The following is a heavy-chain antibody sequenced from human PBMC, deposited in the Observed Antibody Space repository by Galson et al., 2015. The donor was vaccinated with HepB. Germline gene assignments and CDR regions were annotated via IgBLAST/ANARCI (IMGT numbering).Heavy chain of an antibody. J-gene: IGHJ5*02. CDR3: AHRPGFWSGYYHNWFDP. Sequence: PALVKPTQTLTLTCTFSGFSLSTSGVGVGWIRQPPGKAPEWLALIYWDDDKRYSPSLKSRLTITKDTSKNQVVLTMTSMDPVDTATYYCAHRPGFWSGYYHNWFDPWGQGTLVTVSS. D-gene: IGHD3-3*01. CDR1: GFSLSTSGVG. V-gene: IGHV2-5*02. CDR2: IYWDDDK.